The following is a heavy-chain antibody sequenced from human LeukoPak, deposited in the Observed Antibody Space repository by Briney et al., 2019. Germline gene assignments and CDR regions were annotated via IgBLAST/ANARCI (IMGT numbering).Heavy chain of an antibody. V-gene: IGHV3-53*01. CDR3: ARARGTVTMGYYFYYMDV. CDR1: GFTVSSNY. Sequence: PGGSLRLSCAASGFTVSSNYMSWVRQAPGKGLEWVSVIYSGGSTYYADSVKGRFSISRDNSKNTLYLQMNSLRAEDTAVYYCARARGTVTMGYYFYYMDVWGKGTTVTVCS. J-gene: IGHJ6*03. D-gene: IGHD4-17*01. CDR2: IYSGGST.